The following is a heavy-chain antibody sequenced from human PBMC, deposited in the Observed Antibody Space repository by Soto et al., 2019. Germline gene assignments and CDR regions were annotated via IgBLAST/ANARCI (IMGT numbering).Heavy chain of an antibody. J-gene: IGHJ6*02. V-gene: IGHV3-30*18. CDR3: AKRKYYDSSYGMDV. CDR1: GFRFRDYD. CDR2: ISHDGSKK. Sequence: QVRLVESGGGVVQPGRSLRLSCVASGFRFRDYDIQWVRQAPGKGLEWVTIISHDGSKKDYVDSVKGRFAVSGDNSNNTVFLQMNSLSADDTAVYYCAKRKYYDSSYGMDVWGQGTTVIVSS. D-gene: IGHD3-9*01.